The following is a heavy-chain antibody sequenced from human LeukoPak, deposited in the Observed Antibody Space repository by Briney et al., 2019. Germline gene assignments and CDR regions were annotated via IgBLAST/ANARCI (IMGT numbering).Heavy chain of an antibody. CDR3: ASPVVITTRAFDI. J-gene: IGHJ3*02. CDR1: GYTFTCYY. V-gene: IGHV1-2*06. D-gene: IGHD3-22*01. CDR2: INPNSGGT. Sequence: ASVKVSCKASGYTFTCYYVHWVRQAPGQGLEWMGRINPNSGGTNYAQKFQGRVTMTRDTSISTAYMELSRLRSDDTAVYYCASPVVITTRAFDIWGQGTMVTVSS.